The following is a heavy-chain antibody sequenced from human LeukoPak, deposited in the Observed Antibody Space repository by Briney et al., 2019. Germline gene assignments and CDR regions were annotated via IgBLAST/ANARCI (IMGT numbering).Heavy chain of an antibody. CDR2: ISGSTSYI. J-gene: IGHJ4*02. CDR1: AFTFRTYS. V-gene: IGHV3-21*01. D-gene: IGHD3-16*02. CDR3: ARGSDFVWGSYRPYFDY. Sequence: GGSLRLSCVASAFTFRTYSMHWVRQAPGKGLEWGSSISGSTSYIYYADSVRGRFTISRDNAKNSLYLQMNSLRAEDTAVYYCARGSDFVWGSYRPYFDYWGQGTLVTVSS.